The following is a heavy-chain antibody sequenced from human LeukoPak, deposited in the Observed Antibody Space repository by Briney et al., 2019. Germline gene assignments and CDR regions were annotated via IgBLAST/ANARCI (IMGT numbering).Heavy chain of an antibody. D-gene: IGHD3-10*01. J-gene: IGHJ5*02. Sequence: GASVKVSCKASGGTFSSYAISWVRQAPGQGLEWMGRIIPILGIANYAQKFQGRVTITADKSTSTAYMELSSLRSEDTAVYYCARESHGREFGWFDPWGQGTLVAVSS. V-gene: IGHV1-69*04. CDR2: IIPILGIA. CDR1: GGTFSSYA. CDR3: ARESHGREFGWFDP.